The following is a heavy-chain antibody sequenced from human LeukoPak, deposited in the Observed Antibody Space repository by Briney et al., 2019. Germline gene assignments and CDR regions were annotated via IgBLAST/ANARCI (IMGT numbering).Heavy chain of an antibody. Sequence: SETLSLTCTVSGGSISSSSYYWGWIRQPPGKGLEWIGSIYYSGSTYYNPSLKSRVTISVDTSNNQFSLKLSSVTAADTAVYYCARGRDCSSTSCPGLRDYFDYWGQGTLVTVSS. CDR3: ARGRDCSSTSCPGLRDYFDY. CDR2: IYYSGST. CDR1: GGSISSSSYY. V-gene: IGHV4-39*07. J-gene: IGHJ4*02. D-gene: IGHD2-2*01.